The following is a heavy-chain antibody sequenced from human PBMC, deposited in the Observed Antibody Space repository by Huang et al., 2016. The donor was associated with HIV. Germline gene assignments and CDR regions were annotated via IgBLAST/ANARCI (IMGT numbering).Heavy chain of an antibody. J-gene: IGHJ3*01. CDR2: IKRKTHGGTV. CDR1: GIGFSNAW. CDR3: TTPVVV. Sequence: EVQLVESGGGLVKPGGSLRLSCAASGIGFSNAWMSWVRQAPGKGLEWLGRIKRKTHGGTVDYAAPVKGRFTISRDDSKSTLYLQMNSLKTDDTAVYFCTTPVVVWGQGTMVTVSS. V-gene: IGHV3-15*01.